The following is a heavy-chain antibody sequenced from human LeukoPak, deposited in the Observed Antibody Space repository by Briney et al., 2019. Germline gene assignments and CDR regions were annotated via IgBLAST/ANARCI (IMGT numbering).Heavy chain of an antibody. CDR3: ARDPYPRYYDSSGYEGVPYGMDV. J-gene: IGHJ6*02. CDR1: GYTFTGYY. CDR2: INPNSGGT. D-gene: IGHD3-22*01. V-gene: IGHV1-2*02. Sequence: GASVKVSCKASGYTFTGYYMHWVRQAPGQGLEWMGWINPNSGGTNYAQKFQGRVTMTRDTSISTAYMELSRLRSDDTAVYYCARDPYPRYYDSSGYEGVPYGMDVWGQGTTVTVSS.